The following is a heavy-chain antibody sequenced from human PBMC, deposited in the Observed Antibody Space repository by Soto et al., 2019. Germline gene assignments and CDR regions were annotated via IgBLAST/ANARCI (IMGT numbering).Heavy chain of an antibody. V-gene: IGHV4-4*02. CDR3: ARNGELYGDYLNIAFDI. D-gene: IGHD4-17*01. CDR1: GGSISSSNW. J-gene: IGHJ3*02. CDR2: IYHSGST. Sequence: SETLSLTCAVSGGSISSSNWWSWVRQPPGKGLEWIGEIYHSGSTNYNPSLKSRVTISVDKSKNQFSLKLSSVTAADTAVYYCARNGELYGDYLNIAFDIWGQGTMVTVSS.